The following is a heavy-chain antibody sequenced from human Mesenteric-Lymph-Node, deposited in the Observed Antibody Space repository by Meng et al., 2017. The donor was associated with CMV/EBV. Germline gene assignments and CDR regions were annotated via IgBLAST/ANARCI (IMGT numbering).Heavy chain of an antibody. V-gene: IGHV3-30*02. J-gene: IGHJ5*02. CDR3: AKDRPHILGLDP. Sequence: CAASGFTFANDAMSWVRQAPGKGLEWVAFIRSEGGLEYYAESIKGRFTVSRDNSKDTLYLHLNSLRAEDTAVYYCAKDRPHILGLDPWGQGTLVTVSS. CDR2: IRSEGGLE. CDR1: GFTFANDA. D-gene: IGHD2-21*01.